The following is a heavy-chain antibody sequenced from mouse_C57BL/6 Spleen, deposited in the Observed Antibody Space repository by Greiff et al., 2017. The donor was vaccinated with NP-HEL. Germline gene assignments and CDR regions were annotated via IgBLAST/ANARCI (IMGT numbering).Heavy chain of an antibody. D-gene: IGHD1-1*01. CDR1: GFTFSSYT. CDR3: ARQGAYYGSRYFDV. V-gene: IGHV5-9*01. CDR2: ISGGGGNT. J-gene: IGHJ1*03. Sequence: EVKLVESGGGLVKPGGSLKLSCAASGFTFSSYTMSWVRQTPEKRLEWVATISGGGGNTYYPDSVKGRFTISRDNAKNTLYLQMSSLRSEDTALYYCARQGAYYGSRYFDVWGTGTTVTVSS.